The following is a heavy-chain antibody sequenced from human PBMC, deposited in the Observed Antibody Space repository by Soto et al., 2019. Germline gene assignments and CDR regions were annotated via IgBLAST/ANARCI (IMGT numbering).Heavy chain of an antibody. V-gene: IGHV1-3*01. J-gene: IGHJ6*02. CDR3: VRDQRALAGIEFYYYGMDV. CDR1: VYSFSTHL. D-gene: IGHD6-19*01. CDR2: INGGNDDT. Sequence: SLNGSFKTSVYSFSTHLMDWVRLAPEQRLEWMGWINGGNDDTKYSQTFRDRVTIARDTSAGTAYLELSSLSSEDTAVYYCVRDQRALAGIEFYYYGMDVWGQGTTVTVSS.